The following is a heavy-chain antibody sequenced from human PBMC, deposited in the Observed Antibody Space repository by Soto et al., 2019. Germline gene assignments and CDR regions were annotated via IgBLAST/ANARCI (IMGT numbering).Heavy chain of an antibody. D-gene: IGHD4-17*01. CDR1: GFTFSSYA. Sequence: GGSLRLSCAASGFTFSSYAMSWVRQAPGKGLEWVSAISGSGGSTYYADSVKGRFTISRDNSKNTLYLQMNSLRAEDTAVYYCAKVGTTVITLHYGMGVWGQGTTVTVSS. J-gene: IGHJ6*02. CDR3: AKVGTTVITLHYGMGV. CDR2: ISGSGGST. V-gene: IGHV3-23*01.